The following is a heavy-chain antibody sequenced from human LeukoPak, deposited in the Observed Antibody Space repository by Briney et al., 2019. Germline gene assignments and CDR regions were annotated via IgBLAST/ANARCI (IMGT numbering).Heavy chain of an antibody. CDR1: GFTFSSYA. V-gene: IGHV3-23*01. J-gene: IGHJ4*02. CDR3: AKDGGLWVSAHWGDS. Sequence: GGSLRLSCAASGFTFSSYAMSWVRKAPGKGREWVSAISGSGGSTYYADSVKGRFTVSRDNSKNTLFLQMNSLRAEDTAVYYCAKDGGLWVSAHWGDSWGRGTLVTVSS. CDR2: ISGSGGST. D-gene: IGHD7-27*01.